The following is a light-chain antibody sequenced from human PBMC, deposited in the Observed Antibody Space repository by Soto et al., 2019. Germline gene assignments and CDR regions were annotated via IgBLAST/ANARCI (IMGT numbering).Light chain of an antibody. CDR3: QQYGSLGT. CDR1: QSVSNNY. CDR2: GAS. J-gene: IGKJ1*01. V-gene: IGKV3-20*01. Sequence: EIVLTQSPGTPSLSPGERATLSCRASQSVSNNYLAWYQQKPGQAPRLLIYGASNRATGIPDRFSGSGSGTDFTLTISRLEPEDVAVYYCQQYGSLGTFGQGTKVDI.